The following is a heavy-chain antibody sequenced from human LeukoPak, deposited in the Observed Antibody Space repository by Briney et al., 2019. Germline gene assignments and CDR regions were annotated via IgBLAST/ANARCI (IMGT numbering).Heavy chain of an antibody. CDR1: GYTFISYD. Sequence: ASVKVSCKASGYTFISYDINWVRQATGQGLEWMGWMNPNSGNTGYAQKFQGRVTITRNTSISTAYMELSSLRYDDTAVYYCATNILVRDIINWFDPWGQGTLVTVSS. CDR3: ATNILVRDIINWFDP. D-gene: IGHD3-10*01. V-gene: IGHV1-8*03. CDR2: MNPNSGNT. J-gene: IGHJ5*02.